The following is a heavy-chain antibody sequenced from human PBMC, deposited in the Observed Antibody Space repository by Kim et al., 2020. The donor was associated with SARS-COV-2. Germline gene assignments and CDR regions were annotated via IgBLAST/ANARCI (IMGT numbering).Heavy chain of an antibody. V-gene: IGHV4-4*07. Sequence: NYNPALKSRVTMSVDTSKNQFSLHLTSVTAADTAVYYCARDRGYGPFDYWGQGTLVTVSS. J-gene: IGHJ4*02. D-gene: IGHD5-18*01. CDR3: ARDRGYGPFDY.